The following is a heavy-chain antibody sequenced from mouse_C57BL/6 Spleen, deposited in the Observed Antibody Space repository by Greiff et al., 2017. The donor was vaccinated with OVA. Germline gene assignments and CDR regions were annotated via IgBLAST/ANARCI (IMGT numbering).Heavy chain of an antibody. CDR1: GYAFSSSW. CDR2: IYPGDGDT. CDR3: ARSEGNSLDY. J-gene: IGHJ2*01. V-gene: IGHV1-82*01. D-gene: IGHD2-1*01. Sequence: QVQLQQSGPELVKPGASVKISCKASGYAFSSSWMNWVKQRPGKGLEWIGRIYPGDGDTNYNGKFKGKATLTADKSSSTAYMQLSSLTAEDAAVYFCARSEGNSLDYWGQGTTLTVSS.